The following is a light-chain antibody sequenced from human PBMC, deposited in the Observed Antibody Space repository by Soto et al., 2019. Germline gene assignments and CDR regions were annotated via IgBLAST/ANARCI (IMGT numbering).Light chain of an antibody. V-gene: IGKV1-39*01. Sequence: DFQMTQYPSSLSASVGDTVTITCRASQDIGTFLNWYQQKPGKAPNLLIYAASDLLSGVSSRFSGSGSGTDFTLTISNLQPEDFATYYCQQSYSTPQITFGPGTKVDMK. CDR2: AAS. J-gene: IGKJ3*01. CDR3: QQSYSTPQIT. CDR1: QDIGTF.